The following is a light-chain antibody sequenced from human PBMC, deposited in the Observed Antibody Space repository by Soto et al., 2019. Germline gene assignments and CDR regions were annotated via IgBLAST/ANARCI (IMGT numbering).Light chain of an antibody. Sequence: DIQMTQSPSSLSASVGDRVTITCRASQGISNYLAWYQQKPGKVPKLLIYAASTLQSGVPSRFSGSGSGTDYSLPISSLQPEDVAAYYCQQYNSAPCTFGPGTKVDIK. CDR2: AAS. CDR3: QQYNSAPCT. V-gene: IGKV1-27*01. CDR1: QGISNY. J-gene: IGKJ3*01.